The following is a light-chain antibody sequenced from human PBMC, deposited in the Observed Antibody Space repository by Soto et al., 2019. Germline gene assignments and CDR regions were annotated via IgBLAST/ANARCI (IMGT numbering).Light chain of an antibody. CDR2: NNN. J-gene: IGLJ2*01. Sequence: QSVLTQPPSASGTPGQRVTISCSGSSSNIETNTVDWYQHLPGTAPNVLIFNNNQRPSGVPDRFSGSKSGTSASLAISGRQSDDEADYYCAAWDDSLSGMVFGGGTKLTVL. CDR1: SSNIETNT. CDR3: AAWDDSLSGMV. V-gene: IGLV1-44*01.